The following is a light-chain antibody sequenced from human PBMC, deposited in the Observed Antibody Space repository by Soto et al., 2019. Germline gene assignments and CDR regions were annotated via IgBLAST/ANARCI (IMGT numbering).Light chain of an antibody. Sequence: DIQITPSPSSLSASVGDRGTHTCQASQNINNYLNWYQQKPGRAPKLLIYDASNLEAGVPSRFRGSGSGTDFTFTISRLQPEDIATYYCQQYENLPTFGQGTRLEIK. CDR1: QNINNY. CDR3: QQYENLPT. J-gene: IGKJ5*01. CDR2: DAS. V-gene: IGKV1-33*01.